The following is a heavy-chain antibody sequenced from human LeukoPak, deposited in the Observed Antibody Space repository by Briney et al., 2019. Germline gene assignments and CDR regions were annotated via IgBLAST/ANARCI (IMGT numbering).Heavy chain of an antibody. CDR3: AKDLRGQIVVVPAATVWGY. Sequence: GGSLRLSCSASGFTFTNAWMSWVRQAPGKGLEWVSAISGSGGSTYYANSVKGRFTISRDNSKNTLYLQMNSLRAEDTAVYYCAKDLRGQIVVVPAATVWGYWGQGTLVTVSS. D-gene: IGHD2-2*01. V-gene: IGHV3-23*01. J-gene: IGHJ4*02. CDR1: GFTFTNAW. CDR2: ISGSGGST.